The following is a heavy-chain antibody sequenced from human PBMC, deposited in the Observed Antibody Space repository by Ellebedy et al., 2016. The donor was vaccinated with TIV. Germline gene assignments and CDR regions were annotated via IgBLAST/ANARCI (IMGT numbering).Heavy chain of an antibody. CDR2: IESSGTYI. V-gene: IGHV3-21*06. Sequence: GESLKISCAASGFTFSSFGMNWVRQAPGKGLEWVSSIESSGTYIYYADSVKGRFTISRDNAKNSLYLHMTGLRGEDTAVYYCAKSTVVNPEGDAYDIWGQGTMVTVSS. CDR1: GFTFSSFG. J-gene: IGHJ3*02. CDR3: AKSTVVNPEGDAYDI. D-gene: IGHD4-23*01.